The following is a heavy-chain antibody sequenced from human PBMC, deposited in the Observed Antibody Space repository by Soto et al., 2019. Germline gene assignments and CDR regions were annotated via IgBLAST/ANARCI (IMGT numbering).Heavy chain of an antibody. J-gene: IGHJ6*03. CDR1: GFSFSSYA. Sequence: PGGSLRLSCAAPGFSFSSYAMYWVRQAPGKGLEYVSAISSNGGSTYYADSVKDRFTISRDNSKNTLYLQMGSLRAEDMAVYYCARDSVYGGYCTNGVCYNYYYYYYMDVWGKGTTVTVSS. CDR3: ARDSVYGGYCTNGVCYNYYYYYYMDV. V-gene: IGHV3-64*02. CDR2: ISSNGGST. D-gene: IGHD2-8*01.